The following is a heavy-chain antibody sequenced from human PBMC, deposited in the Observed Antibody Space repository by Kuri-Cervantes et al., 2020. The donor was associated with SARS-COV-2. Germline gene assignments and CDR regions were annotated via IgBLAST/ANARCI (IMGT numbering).Heavy chain of an antibody. CDR1: GFTFSSYS. D-gene: IGHD3-3*01. J-gene: IGHJ6*03. CDR2: ISSSSSYI. Sequence: GESLKISCAASGFTFSSYSMNWVRQAPGKGLEWVSSISSSSSYIYYADSVKGRFTISRDNAKNSLYLQMNSLRAEDTAVYYCARYGVYYYYYYMDVWGKGTTVTVSS. V-gene: IGHV3-21*01. CDR3: ARYGVYYYYYYMDV.